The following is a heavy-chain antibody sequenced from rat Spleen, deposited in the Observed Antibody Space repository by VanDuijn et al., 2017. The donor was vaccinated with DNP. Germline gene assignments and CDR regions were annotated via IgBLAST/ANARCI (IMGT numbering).Heavy chain of an antibody. Sequence: EVQLVESGGGLVQPGRSLELSCAASGFTFSDYYMAWVRQAPKKGLKWVAYISHEGSSTYHGDSVKGRFTISRDNAESTLYLQMNSLRSEDTATYYCARGSGTYYWYFDFWGPGTMVTVSS. CDR1: GFTFSDYY. CDR2: ISHEGSST. V-gene: IGHV5-22*01. J-gene: IGHJ1*01. D-gene: IGHD5-1*01. CDR3: ARGSGTYYWYFDF.